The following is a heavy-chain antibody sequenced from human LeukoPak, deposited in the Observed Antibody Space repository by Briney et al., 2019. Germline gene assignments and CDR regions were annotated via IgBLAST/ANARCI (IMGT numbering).Heavy chain of an antibody. CDR3: ARTPPEYYYDSSGYFFDI. CDR2: IYYSGST. J-gene: IGHJ3*02. CDR1: GGSISSSSYY. D-gene: IGHD3-22*01. V-gene: IGHV4-39*07. Sequence: SETLSLTCTVSGGSISSSSYYWGWIRQPPGKGLEWIGSIYYSGSTYYNPSLKSRVTISVDTSKNQFSLKLSSVTAADTAVYYCARTPPEYYYDSSGYFFDIWGQGTMVTVSS.